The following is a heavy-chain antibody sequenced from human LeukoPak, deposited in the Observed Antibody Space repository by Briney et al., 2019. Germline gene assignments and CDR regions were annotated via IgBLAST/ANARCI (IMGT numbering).Heavy chain of an antibody. CDR1: GFSFSSYW. D-gene: IGHD2-2*01. Sequence: PGGSLRLSCAASGFSFSSYWMHWVRQPPGKGLEWVSSIYTGGSTYYADAVKGRFTISRDNSKNTVNLQMDSLRAEDTAVYYCARDQASSSSSPYWGQGTLVTVSS. CDR2: IYTGGST. CDR3: ARDQASSSSSPY. V-gene: IGHV3-66*01. J-gene: IGHJ4*02.